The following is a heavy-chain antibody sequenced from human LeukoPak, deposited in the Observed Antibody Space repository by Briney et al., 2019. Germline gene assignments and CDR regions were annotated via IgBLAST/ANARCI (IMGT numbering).Heavy chain of an antibody. CDR3: AIPGGSSRDFDY. CDR1: GYTLTELS. J-gene: IGHJ4*02. Sequence: ASVKVSCKVSGYTLTELSMHWVRQAPGKGLEWMGGFDPEDGETIYAQKFQGRVTMTEDTSTDTAYMELSSLRSEDTAVCYCAIPGGSSRDFDYWGQGTLVTVSS. D-gene: IGHD6-13*01. CDR2: FDPEDGET. V-gene: IGHV1-24*01.